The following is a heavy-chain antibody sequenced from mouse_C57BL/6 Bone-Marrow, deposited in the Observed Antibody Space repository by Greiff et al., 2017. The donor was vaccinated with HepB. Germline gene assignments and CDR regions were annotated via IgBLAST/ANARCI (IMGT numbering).Heavy chain of an antibody. V-gene: IGHV1-82*01. D-gene: IGHD1-1*01. CDR2: IYPGDGDT. J-gene: IGHJ1*03. CDR3: ANYDGGYFDV. Sequence: QVQLQQSGPELVKPGASVKISCKASGYAFSSSWMNWVKQRPGKGLEWIGRIYPGDGDTNYNGKFKGKATLTADKSSSTAYMQLSSLTSEDSAVYFCANYDGGYFDVWGTGTTVTVSS. CDR1: GYAFSSSW.